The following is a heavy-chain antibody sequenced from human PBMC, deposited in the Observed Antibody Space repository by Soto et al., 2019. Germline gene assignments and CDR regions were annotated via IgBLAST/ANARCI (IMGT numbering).Heavy chain of an antibody. Sequence: QVKLVQSGAEVQKPGASVKVSCKTSGYTFNDFGITWLRQAPGLGLEWLGWIYSKAGTINFAPKFEGSVIMPSDTSTSIAYMELTSLTFAESAVYFGAIDIGFEIEYWGQGTLVPVS. J-gene: IGHJ4*02. V-gene: IGHV1-18*01. CDR1: GYTFNDFG. D-gene: IGHD5-12*01. CDR3: AIDIGFEIEY. CDR2: IYSKAGTI.